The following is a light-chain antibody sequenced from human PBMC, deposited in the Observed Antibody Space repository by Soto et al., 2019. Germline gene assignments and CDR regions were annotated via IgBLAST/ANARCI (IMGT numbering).Light chain of an antibody. CDR1: QRVSST. CDR3: QHYTNWPPLFT. Sequence: EIVMTQSPATLSVAPGDRATLSCRAIQRVSSTLSCYQPKPGQAPRLLIYVASTRATGIPARFSGSGSGTEVTLTISSLQSEDVAVYYWQHYTNWPPLFTLGPGTKVDIK. CDR2: VAS. J-gene: IGKJ3*01. V-gene: IGKV3-15*01.